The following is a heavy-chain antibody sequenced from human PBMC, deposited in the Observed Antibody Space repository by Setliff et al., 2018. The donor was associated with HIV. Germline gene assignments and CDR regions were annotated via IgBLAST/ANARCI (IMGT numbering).Heavy chain of an antibody. CDR2: IYWNDDK. V-gene: IGHV2-5*01. Sequence: SGPTLVNPTQTLTLTCTFSGFSLSTSGVGVGWIRQPPGKALGWLALIYWNDDKRYSTSLKTRLTISKDTSKNQVVLTMTNMDPVDTATYYCARGSESLTYFDNLGPGTLVTVSS. CDR1: GFSLSTSGVG. D-gene: IGHD3-10*01. J-gene: IGHJ4*02. CDR3: ARGSESLTYFDN.